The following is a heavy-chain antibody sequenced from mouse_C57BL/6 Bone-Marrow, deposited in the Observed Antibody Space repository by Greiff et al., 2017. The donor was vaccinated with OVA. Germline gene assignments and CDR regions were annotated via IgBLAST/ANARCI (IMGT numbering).Heavy chain of an antibody. J-gene: IGHJ3*01. CDR3: ARSGDYAGAWYAY. V-gene: IGHV1-54*01. CDR1: GYAFTNYL. Sequence: VQLQQSRAELVRPGTSVKVSCKASGYAFTNYLIEWVKQRPGQGLEWIGGIYPGGGGTNYNGKFKGKATLTADKYSSTAYMQLSSLTSEDSAVDFCARSGDYAGAWYAYWGQGTLVTVSA. D-gene: IGHD2-4*01. CDR2: IYPGGGGT.